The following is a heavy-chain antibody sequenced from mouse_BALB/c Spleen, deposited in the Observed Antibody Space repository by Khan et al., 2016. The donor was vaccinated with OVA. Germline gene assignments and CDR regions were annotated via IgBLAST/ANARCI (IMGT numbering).Heavy chain of an antibody. CDR3: TRHGYVAWFTY. CDR1: GYSFTSYY. J-gene: IGHJ3*01. D-gene: IGHD2-2*01. Sequence: VQLQQSGPELMKPGASVKISCKASGYSFTSYYIHWIMQSLGKSLEWIGYIDPFSGGITYNQKFRGKATLTVDKSSSTAYIYFSNLTSEDSAVYYCTRHGYVAWFTYWGQETLVTVSA. CDR2: IDPFSGGI. V-gene: IGHV1S135*01.